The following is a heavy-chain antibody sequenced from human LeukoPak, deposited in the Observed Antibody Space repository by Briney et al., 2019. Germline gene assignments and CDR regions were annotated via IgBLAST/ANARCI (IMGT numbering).Heavy chain of an antibody. V-gene: IGHV3-48*03. CDR2: ISSSGSTI. Sequence: PGGSLRLSCAASGFTFSSYEMNWVRQAPGKGLEWVSYISSSGSTIYHADSVKGRFTISRDNAKNSLYLQMNSLRAEDTAVYYCARGVITIFGVVDYWGQGTLVTVSS. CDR3: ARGVITIFGVVDY. D-gene: IGHD3-3*01. J-gene: IGHJ4*02. CDR1: GFTFSSYE.